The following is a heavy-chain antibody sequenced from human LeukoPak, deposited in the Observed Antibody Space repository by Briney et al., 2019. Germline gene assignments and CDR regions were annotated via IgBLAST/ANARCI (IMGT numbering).Heavy chain of an antibody. Sequence: GGSLRLSCTASGFNFSTYWMTWVRQAPGKGLEWVSGISWNSGSIGYADSVKGRFTISRDNAKNSLYLQMNSLRAEDTALYYCAKDFLRGDYVWYFDYWGQGTLVTVSS. CDR2: ISWNSGSI. J-gene: IGHJ4*02. CDR3: AKDFLRGDYVWYFDY. V-gene: IGHV3-9*01. CDR1: GFNFSTYW. D-gene: IGHD4-17*01.